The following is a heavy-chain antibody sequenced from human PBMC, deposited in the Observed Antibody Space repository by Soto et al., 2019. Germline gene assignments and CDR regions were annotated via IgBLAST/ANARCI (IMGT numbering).Heavy chain of an antibody. CDR2: ISYDGSNK. Sequence: HPGGSLRLSCAASGFTFSSYGMHWVRQAPGKGLEWVAVISYDGSNKYYADSVKGRFTISRDNSKNTLYLQMNSLRAEDTAVYYCARDGLKNYDFWSGSPLYYFDYWGQGTLVTVSS. D-gene: IGHD3-3*01. CDR1: GFTFSSYG. CDR3: ARDGLKNYDFWSGSPLYYFDY. V-gene: IGHV3-30*03. J-gene: IGHJ4*02.